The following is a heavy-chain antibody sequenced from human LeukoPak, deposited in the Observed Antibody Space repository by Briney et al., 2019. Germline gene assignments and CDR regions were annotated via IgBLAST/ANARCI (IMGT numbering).Heavy chain of an antibody. Sequence: PSGTLSLTCTVSGGSISSSSYYWGWIRQPPGKGLEWIASIYYDRSTYYNPSLNSRVTIWSDTSRNQFSLMLTSVTAADTAVYYCARAFRGIFGVFEAFDIWGQGTMVTVSS. V-gene: IGHV4-39*07. D-gene: IGHD3-3*01. CDR1: GGSISSSSYY. J-gene: IGHJ3*02. CDR3: ARAFRGIFGVFEAFDI. CDR2: IYYDRST.